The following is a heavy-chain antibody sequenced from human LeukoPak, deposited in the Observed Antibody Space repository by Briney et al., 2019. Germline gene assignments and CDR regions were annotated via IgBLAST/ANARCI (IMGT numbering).Heavy chain of an antibody. D-gene: IGHD3-10*01. V-gene: IGHV3-49*04. J-gene: IGHJ4*02. CDR2: IRSEAFGGTT. Sequence: SGGSLRLSCTPTGFTFGNFAMSWVRQAPGKGLEWVGFIRSEAFGGTTDYAASVKGRFTISRDDSKSTAYLQMNSLKTEDTAVYYCARGGGSGSSTLYYFDYWGQGTLVTVSS. CDR1: GFTFGNFA. CDR3: ARGGGSGSSTLYYFDY.